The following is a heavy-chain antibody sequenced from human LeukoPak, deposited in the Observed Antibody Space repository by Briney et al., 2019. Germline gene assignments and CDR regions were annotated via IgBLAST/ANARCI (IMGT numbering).Heavy chain of an antibody. CDR3: AKDYGSSSGFDY. Sequence: PGGSLRLSCAASGFTFSSYAMSWVRQAPGKRLEWVSAISGSGGSTYYADSVKGRFTISRDNSKNTLYLQMNSLRAEDTAVYYCAKDYGSSSGFDYWGQGTLVTVSS. CDR2: ISGSGGST. J-gene: IGHJ4*02. CDR1: GFTFSSYA. V-gene: IGHV3-23*01. D-gene: IGHD6-6*01.